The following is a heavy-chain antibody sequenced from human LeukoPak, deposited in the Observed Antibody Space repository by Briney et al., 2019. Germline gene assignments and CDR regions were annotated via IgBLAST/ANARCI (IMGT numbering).Heavy chain of an antibody. CDR3: ARGGQPPG. V-gene: IGHV1-2*06. CDR1: GCTFTGSY. Sequence: ASVKVSCKASGCTFTGSYIHWVRQAPGQGLEWMGRLSTNNGATNYAQKFQGRVTMTRDTSITTAYMELTRLTSDDTAVYYCARGGQPPGWGQGTLVTVSS. D-gene: IGHD5-12*01. CDR2: LSTNNGAT. J-gene: IGHJ4*02.